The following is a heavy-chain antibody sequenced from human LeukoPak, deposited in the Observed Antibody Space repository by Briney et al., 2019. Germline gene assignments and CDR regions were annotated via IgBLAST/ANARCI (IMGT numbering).Heavy chain of an antibody. CDR2: INWNGANA. CDR1: GFSFDDYG. J-gene: IGHJ3*02. CDR3: ARALYASSSWHTFDI. Sequence: GGSLRLSCAASGFSFDDYGMTWVRQAPGKGLEWVSVINWNGANAGYADSVKGRFTISRDNAKNSLHLQMNSLRAEDTAFYYCARALYASSSWHTFDIWGQGTMVTVSS. D-gene: IGHD6-13*01. V-gene: IGHV3-20*04.